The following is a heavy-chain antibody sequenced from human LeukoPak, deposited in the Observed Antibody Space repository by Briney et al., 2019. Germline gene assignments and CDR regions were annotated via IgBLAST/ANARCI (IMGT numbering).Heavy chain of an antibody. J-gene: IGHJ4*02. D-gene: IGHD3-10*01. CDR3: ATGFGEFTIDY. CDR2: IIPIFGTA. V-gene: IGHV1-69*05. Sequence: SVKVSCKASGGTFSSYAISWVRQAPGQGLEWMGGIIPIFGTANYAQKFQGRVTITTDEFTSTAYMELSSLRSEDTAVYYCATGFGEFTIDYWGQGTLVTVSS. CDR1: GGTFSSYA.